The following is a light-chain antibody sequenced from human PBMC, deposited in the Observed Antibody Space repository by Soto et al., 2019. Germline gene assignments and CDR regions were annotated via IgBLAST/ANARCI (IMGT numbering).Light chain of an antibody. CDR3: QQYVSYPWT. CDR2: GAY. CDR1: QGISTY. Sequence: AIRMTQSPSSLFASTGDRVTITCGASQGISTYLAWYQQKPGKAPKLLIYGAYTLQSGVPSRFSGSGSGTDFTLTISSLQSEDFATYYCQQYVSYPWTFGQGTKVEIK. V-gene: IGKV1-8*01. J-gene: IGKJ1*01.